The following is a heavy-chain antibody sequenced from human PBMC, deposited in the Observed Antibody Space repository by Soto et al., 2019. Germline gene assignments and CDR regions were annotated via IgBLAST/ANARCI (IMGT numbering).Heavy chain of an antibody. Sequence: QITLKESGPTLVKPTQTLTLTCTFSGFSLSTSGVSVGWIRQPPGKALEWLALIYWDDDKRYSPSLKGRLTITKDISKNQVVLKLTNMNPVDKATYYCAHSPSDGYGGNSLGFDPWGQGTLVTVS. D-gene: IGHD2-21*02. J-gene: IGHJ5*02. CDR2: IYWDDDK. CDR1: GFSLSTSGVS. V-gene: IGHV2-5*02. CDR3: AHSPSDGYGGNSLGFDP.